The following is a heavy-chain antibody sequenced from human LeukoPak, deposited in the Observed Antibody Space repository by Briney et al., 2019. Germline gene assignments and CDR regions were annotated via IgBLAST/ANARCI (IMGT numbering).Heavy chain of an antibody. D-gene: IGHD3-9*01. CDR2: INPNSGGT. V-gene: IGHV1-2*02. Sequence: ASVEVSCKASGYTFTGYYMHLVRQAPGQGLEWMGWINPNSGGTNYAQKFQGRVTMTRDTSISTAYMELSRLGSDDTAVYYCARDGGGLNDIHADYWGQGTLVTVSS. J-gene: IGHJ4*02. CDR3: ARDGGGLNDIHADY. CDR1: GYTFTGYY.